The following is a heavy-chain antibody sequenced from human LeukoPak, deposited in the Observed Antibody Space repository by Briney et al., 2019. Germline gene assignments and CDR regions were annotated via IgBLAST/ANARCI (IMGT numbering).Heavy chain of an antibody. D-gene: IGHD3-16*01. V-gene: IGHV3-23*01. CDR2: LSSSGGST. CDR3: ARDRGRVLDY. Sequence: QPGGTLRLSCAASGFTFSNYGMNWVRQALGKGLEWVSALSSSGGSTYYADSVKGRFTISRDNSKNTLYLQMSSLRAEDTAVYYCARDRGRVLDYWGQGTLVTVSS. J-gene: IGHJ4*02. CDR1: GFTFSNYG.